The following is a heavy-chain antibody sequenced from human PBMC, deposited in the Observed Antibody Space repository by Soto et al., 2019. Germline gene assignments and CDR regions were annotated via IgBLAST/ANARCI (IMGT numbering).Heavy chain of an antibody. Sequence: TSETLSLTCTVSGGSISSYYWSWIRQPPGKGLEWIGYIYYSGSTNYNPSLKSRVTISVDTSKNQFSLKLSSVTAADTAVYYCARRRGRFGELLSNWFDPWGQGTLVTVSS. D-gene: IGHD3-10*01. V-gene: IGHV4-59*08. CDR2: IYYSGST. CDR1: GGSISSYY. J-gene: IGHJ5*02. CDR3: ARRRGRFGELLSNWFDP.